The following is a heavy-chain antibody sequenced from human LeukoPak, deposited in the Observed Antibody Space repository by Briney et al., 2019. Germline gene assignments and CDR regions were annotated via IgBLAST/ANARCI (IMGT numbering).Heavy chain of an antibody. D-gene: IGHD3-10*01. V-gene: IGHV1-2*02. J-gene: IGHJ4*02. CDR3: ARDQGKITEGDYHGSGSNDY. CDR2: INPNSGGT. CDR1: GYTFTGYY. Sequence: ASVKVSCKASGYTFTGYYMHWVRQAPGQGLEWMGWINPNSGGTNYAQKFQGRVTMTRDTSISTAYMELSRLRSDDTAVYYCARDQGKITEGDYHGSGSNDYWGQGTLVTVSS.